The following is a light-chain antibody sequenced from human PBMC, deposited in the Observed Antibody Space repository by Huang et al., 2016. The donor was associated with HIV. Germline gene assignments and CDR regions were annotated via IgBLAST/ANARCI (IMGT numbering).Light chain of an antibody. J-gene: IGKJ1*01. CDR1: QSVGSY. CDR2: DAS. CDR3: QQRKNRTPTT. Sequence: EIILTQSPATLSLSPGERATLSCRASQSVGSYLAWYQQKPGQAPRLLIYDASNRATGIPARLTGGGSGTDFALTIRGLEPDDFAVYFCQQRKNRTPTTFGQGTKV. V-gene: IGKV3-11*01.